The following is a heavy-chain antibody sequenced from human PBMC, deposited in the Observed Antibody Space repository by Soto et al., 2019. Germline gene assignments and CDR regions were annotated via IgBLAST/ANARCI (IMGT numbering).Heavy chain of an antibody. Sequence: QVQLVQSGAEVKKPGSSVRISCAASGATFNDYTFTWVRRAPGQGLEWMGRVIHLLDASNYAEKFQDRVTITDDRSTSTVYMELSGLKSEDSAIYYCASGKSQMTQDRMGFYYYMDVWGKGTTVTVSS. CDR1: GATFNDYT. CDR3: ASGKSQMTQDRMGFYYYMDV. V-gene: IGHV1-69*08. D-gene: IGHD2-15*01. J-gene: IGHJ6*03. CDR2: VIHLLDAS.